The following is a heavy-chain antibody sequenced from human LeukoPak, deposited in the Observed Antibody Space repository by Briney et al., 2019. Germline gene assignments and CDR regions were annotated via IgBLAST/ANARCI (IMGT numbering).Heavy chain of an antibody. CDR1: DFNFITYA. Sequence: GGSLRLSCAASDFNFITYAMSWVRQAPGKGLEWVSIISGGGDVTHYADSVKGRFTISRDNSKNTLYLQMNSLRVEDTAVYYCARVSSMLRGPLVIYYFDFWGQGTLVTVSS. CDR2: ISGGGDVT. J-gene: IGHJ4*02. D-gene: IGHD3-10*01. V-gene: IGHV3-23*01. CDR3: ARVSSMLRGPLVIYYFDF.